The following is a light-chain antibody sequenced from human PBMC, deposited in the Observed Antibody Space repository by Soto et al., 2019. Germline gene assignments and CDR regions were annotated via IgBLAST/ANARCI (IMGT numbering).Light chain of an antibody. J-gene: IGLJ1*01. CDR2: NVS. CDR1: SSDVGGYNY. V-gene: IGLV2-14*01. Sequence: QLVLTQPASVSGSPGQSITISCTGTSSDVGGYNYVSWYQQYPGKVPKLLMYNVSNRPSGVSNRFSGSKSGNTASLNISGLQAEDEADYFCTSSTSGSLDVFGTGTKLAVL. CDR3: TSSTSGSLDV.